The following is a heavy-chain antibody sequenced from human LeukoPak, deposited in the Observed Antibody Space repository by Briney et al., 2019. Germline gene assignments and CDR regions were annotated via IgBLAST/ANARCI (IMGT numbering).Heavy chain of an antibody. CDR1: GYIFAGYY. CDR3: ARDGTGTYYYYSYIDV. Sequence: ASVKVSCKASGYIFAGYYMHWVRQAPGQGLEWMGWINPNSGATNYAQKFQGRVTLTRDTSISTAYLELSRLRSDDTAVYYCARDGTGTYYYYSYIDVWRKGTTVTVSS. CDR2: INPNSGAT. J-gene: IGHJ6*03. D-gene: IGHD1-1*01. V-gene: IGHV1-2*02.